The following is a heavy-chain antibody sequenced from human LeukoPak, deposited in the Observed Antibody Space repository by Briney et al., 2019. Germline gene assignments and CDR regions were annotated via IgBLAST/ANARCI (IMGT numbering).Heavy chain of an antibody. Sequence: SETLSLTCAVYGGSFSGYYWSWIRQPPGKGLEWIGEINHSGSTNYNPSLKSRVTTSVDTSKNQFSLKLSSVTAADTAVYYCARHTKAAAAQLDYWGQGTLVTVSS. CDR2: INHSGST. CDR1: GGSFSGYY. CDR3: ARHTKAAAAQLDY. V-gene: IGHV4-34*01. D-gene: IGHD6-13*01. J-gene: IGHJ4*02.